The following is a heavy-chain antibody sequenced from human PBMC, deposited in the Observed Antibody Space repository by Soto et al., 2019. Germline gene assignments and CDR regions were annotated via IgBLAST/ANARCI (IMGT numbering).Heavy chain of an antibody. CDR2: FDAEDGAA. D-gene: IGHD4-17*01. J-gene: IGHJ4*02. Sequence: ASVKVSCKVSGYTLTELSMHWVRQAPGKGLEWMGVFDAEDGAASYAQNFQGRVTMTVDTSTDTAYMEVTSLRSEDTAVYYCARPALHYGEKNLYYFDYWGQGTLVTVSS. CDR1: GYTLTELS. CDR3: ARPALHYGEKNLYYFDY. V-gene: IGHV1-24*01.